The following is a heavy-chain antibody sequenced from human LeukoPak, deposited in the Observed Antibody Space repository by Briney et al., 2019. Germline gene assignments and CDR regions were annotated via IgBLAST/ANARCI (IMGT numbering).Heavy chain of an antibody. D-gene: IGHD6-13*01. CDR1: GGSTSSYY. CDR3: ARVGLYSSSWYFDY. J-gene: IGHJ4*02. Sequence: SETLSLTCTVSGGSTSSYYWSWIRQPAGKGLEWIGRIYTSGSTNYNPSLKSRVTMSVDTSKNQFSLKLSSVTAADTAVYYCARVGLYSSSWYFDYWGQGTLVTVSS. CDR2: IYTSGST. V-gene: IGHV4-4*07.